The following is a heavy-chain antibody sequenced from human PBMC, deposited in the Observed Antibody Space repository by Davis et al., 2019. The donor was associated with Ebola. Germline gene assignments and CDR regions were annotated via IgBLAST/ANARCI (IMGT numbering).Heavy chain of an antibody. V-gene: IGHV4-61*01. CDR2: IYYSGST. CDR3: ARVPYYGSGSYPSYYYYGMDV. J-gene: IGHJ6*02. Sequence: MPSETLSLTCTVSGGSVSSGSYYWSWIRQPPGKGLEWIGYIYYSGSTNYNPSLKSRVTISVDTSKNQFSLKLTSVTGADTAVYYCARVPYYGSGSYPSYYYYGMDVWGQGTTVTVSS. D-gene: IGHD3-10*01. CDR1: GGSVSSGSYY.